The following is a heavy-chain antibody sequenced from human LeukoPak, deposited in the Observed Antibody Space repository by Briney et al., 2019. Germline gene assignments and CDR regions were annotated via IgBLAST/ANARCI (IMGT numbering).Heavy chain of an antibody. Sequence: SVKVSCKASGGTFSSYAISWVRQAPGQGLEWMGGIIPIFCTANYAQKFQGRVTITTDESTSTAYMELSSLRSEDTAVYYCAIGYCSSTSCFDYWGQGTLVTVSS. D-gene: IGHD2-2*01. CDR1: GGTFSSYA. CDR2: IIPIFCTA. CDR3: AIGYCSSTSCFDY. J-gene: IGHJ4*02. V-gene: IGHV1-69*05.